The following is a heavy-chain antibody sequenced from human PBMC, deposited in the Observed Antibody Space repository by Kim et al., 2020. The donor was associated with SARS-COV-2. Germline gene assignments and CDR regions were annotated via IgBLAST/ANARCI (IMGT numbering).Heavy chain of an antibody. D-gene: IGHD3-22*01. V-gene: IGHV4-59*01. CDR1: GGSISSYY. CDR2: IYYSGST. Sequence: SETLSLTCTVSGGSISSYYWSWIRQPPGKGLEWIGYIYYSGSTNYNPSLKSRVTISVDTSKNQFSLKLSSVTAADTAVYYCARAHFENSTDSSGYALWYFDLWGRGTLVTVSS. J-gene: IGHJ2*01. CDR3: ARAHFENSTDSSGYALWYFDL.